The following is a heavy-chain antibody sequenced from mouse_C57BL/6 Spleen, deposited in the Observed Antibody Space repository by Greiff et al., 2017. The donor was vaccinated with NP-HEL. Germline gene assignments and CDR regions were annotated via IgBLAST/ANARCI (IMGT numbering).Heavy chain of an antibody. V-gene: IGHV5-6*01. Sequence: EVQGVESGGDLVKPGGSLKLSCAASGFTFSSYGMSWVRQTPDKRLEWVATISSGGSYTYYPDSVKGRFTISRDNAKNTLYLQMSSLKSEDTAMYYCARQERRYFDVWGTGTTVTVSS. J-gene: IGHJ1*03. CDR2: ISSGGSYT. CDR1: GFTFSSYG. CDR3: ARQERRYFDV.